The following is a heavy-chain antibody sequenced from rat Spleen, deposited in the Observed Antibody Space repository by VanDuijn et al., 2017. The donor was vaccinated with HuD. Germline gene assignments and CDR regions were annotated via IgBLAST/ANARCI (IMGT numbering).Heavy chain of an antibody. D-gene: IGHD1-2*01. Sequence: QVQLKESGPGLVQPSQTLSLTCTVSGFSLTSNGVSWVRQTPGKGLEWIAAISSGGSTYYNSALKSRLSISKDTSKSQVFLKMNSFQTEDTATFYCVRDAYYSSSPPAYWGQGTLVTVSS. J-gene: IGHJ3*01. CDR2: ISSGGST. CDR1: GFSLTSNG. V-gene: IGHV2S12*01. CDR3: VRDAYYSSSPPAY.